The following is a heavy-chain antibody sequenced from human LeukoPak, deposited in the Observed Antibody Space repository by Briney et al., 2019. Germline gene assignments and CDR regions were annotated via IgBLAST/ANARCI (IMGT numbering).Heavy chain of an antibody. J-gene: IGHJ4*02. Sequence: SETLSLTCTVSGGSISSSSYYWGWIRQPPGKGLEWIGNSYRSGSTDYNPSLKSRVTISVDTSKNQFFLKLSSATAADTAVYYCARVSTTVAVKYWGQGILVTISS. D-gene: IGHD4-11*01. V-gene: IGHV4-39*07. CDR3: ARVSTTVAVKY. CDR2: SYRSGST. CDR1: GGSISSSSYY.